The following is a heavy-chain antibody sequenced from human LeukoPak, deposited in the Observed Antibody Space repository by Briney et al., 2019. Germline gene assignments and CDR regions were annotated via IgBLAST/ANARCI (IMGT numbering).Heavy chain of an antibody. CDR2: VSAYTGKT. Sequence: ASVKVSCKASGYTFTNYGITWVRQASGQGIEWMGWVSAYTGKTNSAQKLQGRVTMTTDTSTSTGYMELRSLRSDDTAVYYCARGDGYCSGGSCMIFDYWGQGTLVTVSS. CDR3: ARGDGYCSGGSCMIFDY. D-gene: IGHD2-15*01. J-gene: IGHJ4*02. V-gene: IGHV1-18*01. CDR1: GYTFTNYG.